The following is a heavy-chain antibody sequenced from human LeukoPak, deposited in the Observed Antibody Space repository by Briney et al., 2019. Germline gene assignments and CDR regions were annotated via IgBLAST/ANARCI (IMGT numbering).Heavy chain of an antibody. D-gene: IGHD2-2*01. V-gene: IGHV3-23*01. CDR1: GFSFSNSA. CDR3: ARKFGGYCSGTSCQINFDY. J-gene: IGHJ4*02. CDR2: ITSDDRT. Sequence: GGSLRLSCAASGFSFSNSAMNWVRQAPGKGLEWVSGITSDDRTFYAGSVKGRFTISRDNSRSTLYLQLNSLSGEDTAVYYCARKFGGYCSGTSCQINFDYWGQGTLVTVSS.